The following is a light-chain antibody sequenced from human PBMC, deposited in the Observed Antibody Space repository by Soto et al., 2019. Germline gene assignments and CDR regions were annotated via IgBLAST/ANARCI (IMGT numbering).Light chain of an antibody. CDR2: SNY. Sequence: QSVLSQPSSASLTAWHKVFISYSGSSCNICVTINAYWYNQLSYAASKILIHSNYLRPSEVPERLPDSSFGTAASVAISGLRSEDEAVYYCASSDDRLGAVIFGGGTKVTVL. CDR3: ASSDDRLGAVI. V-gene: IGLV1-47*02. CDR1: SCNICVTIN. J-gene: IGLJ2*01.